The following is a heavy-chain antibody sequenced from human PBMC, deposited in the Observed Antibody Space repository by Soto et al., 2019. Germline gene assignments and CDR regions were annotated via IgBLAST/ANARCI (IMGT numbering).Heavy chain of an antibody. CDR3: ARDRLVYSGSYEFNWFDP. Sequence: QVQLVQSGAEVKKPGASVKVSCKASGYTFTSYGISWVRQAPGQGLEWMGWISAYNGNTNYAQKLQGRVTMTTDTATSTAYMELRSLRSDDTAVYYCARDRLVYSGSYEFNWFDPWGQGTLVTVSS. CDR1: GYTFTSYG. CDR2: ISAYNGNT. D-gene: IGHD1-26*01. J-gene: IGHJ5*02. V-gene: IGHV1-18*01.